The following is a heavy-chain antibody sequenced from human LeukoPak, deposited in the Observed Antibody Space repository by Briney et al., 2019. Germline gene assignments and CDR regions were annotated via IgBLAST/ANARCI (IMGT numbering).Heavy chain of an antibody. D-gene: IGHD6-13*01. CDR1: GGSISNTNW. Sequence: PSETLSLTCGVSGGSISNTNWWTWVRQPPGKGLEWIGEVDLLGRTNYNPSLKSRVAISVDTSKNQLSLKLSSVTAADTAVYYCASARTSSRSWFTFDYWGQGILVTVSS. CDR3: ASARTSSRSWFTFDY. V-gene: IGHV4-4*02. J-gene: IGHJ4*02. CDR2: VDLLGRT.